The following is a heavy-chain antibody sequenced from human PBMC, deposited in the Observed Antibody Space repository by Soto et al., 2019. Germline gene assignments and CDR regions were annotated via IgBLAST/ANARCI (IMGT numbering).Heavy chain of an antibody. Sequence: QVQLVQSGAEVKKPGSSVKVSCKASGGTFSSYAISWVRQAPGQGLEWMGGIIPIFGTANYAQKFQGRVTITADESTSTAYMELSSLRSEDTAVYYCALEFSSGGSCLAGWFDPWGQGTLVTVSS. J-gene: IGHJ5*02. CDR2: IIPIFGTA. CDR1: GGTFSSYA. V-gene: IGHV1-69*12. CDR3: ALEFSSGGSCLAGWFDP. D-gene: IGHD2-15*01.